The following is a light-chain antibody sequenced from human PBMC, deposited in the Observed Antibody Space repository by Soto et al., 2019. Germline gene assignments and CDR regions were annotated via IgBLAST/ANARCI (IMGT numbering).Light chain of an antibody. CDR3: QQYHSYSLT. J-gene: IGKJ4*01. CDR1: QSISSR. V-gene: IGKV1-5*03. CDR2: KAS. Sequence: DIQMTQSPSTLSASVGDRVTITCRASQSISSRLAWYQQKPGKAPKLLIYKASSLEGGVPSRFSGSGSGTDFTLTISSLQPDDFATYYCQQYHSYSLTFGGGTNVDIK.